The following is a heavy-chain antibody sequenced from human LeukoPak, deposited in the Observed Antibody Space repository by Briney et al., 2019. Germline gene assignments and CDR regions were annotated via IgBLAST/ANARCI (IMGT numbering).Heavy chain of an antibody. J-gene: IGHJ5*02. CDR1: GGSISSYY. CDR3: ARLVAVVGWFDP. CDR2: IYYSGST. V-gene: IGHV4-59*08. Sequence: SETLSLTCTVSGGSISSYYWSWIRQPPGKGLEWIGYIYYSGSTEYNPSLKSRVTISVDTSKNQFSLKLSSVTAADTAVYYCARLVAVVGWFDPWGQGTLVTVSS. D-gene: IGHD6-19*01.